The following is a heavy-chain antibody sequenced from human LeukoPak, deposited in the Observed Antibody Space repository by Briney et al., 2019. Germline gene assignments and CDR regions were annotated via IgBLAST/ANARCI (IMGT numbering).Heavy chain of an antibody. CDR1: GGSISGSSYY. V-gene: IGHV4-61*02. D-gene: IGHD3-10*01. CDR2: MYTSGST. J-gene: IGHJ3*02. CDR3: ARGVWFGSAFDI. Sequence: SETLSLTCTVSGGSISGSSYYWNWIRQPAGKGLEWIGRMYTSGSTNYNPSLKSRVTISVDTSKNQFSLKLSFVTAADAAVYYCARGVWFGSAFDIWGQGTMVTVSS.